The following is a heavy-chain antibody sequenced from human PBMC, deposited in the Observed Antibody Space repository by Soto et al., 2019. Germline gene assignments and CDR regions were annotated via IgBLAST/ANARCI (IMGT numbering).Heavy chain of an antibody. CDR2: IWYDGSNK. V-gene: IGHV3-33*01. CDR3: ARNRYYYDSSGYYALWAFDI. J-gene: IGHJ3*02. D-gene: IGHD3-22*01. CDR1: GFTFSSYG. Sequence: GGSLRLSCAASGFTFSSYGMHWVRQAPGKGLEWVAVIWYDGSNKYYADSVKGRFTISRDNSKNTLYLQMNSLRAEDTAVYYCARNRYYYDSSGYYALWAFDIWGQGTMVTVSS.